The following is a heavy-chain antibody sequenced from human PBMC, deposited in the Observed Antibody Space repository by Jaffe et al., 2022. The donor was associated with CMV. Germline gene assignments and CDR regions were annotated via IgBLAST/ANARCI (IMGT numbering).Heavy chain of an antibody. CDR3: VKSLTGSSPYFDY. Sequence: EVQLVESGGGLVQPGGSLRLSCSASGFTFSSYAMHWVRQAPGKGLEYVSAISSNGGSTYYADSVKGRFTISRDNSKNTLYLQMSSLRAEDTAVYYCVKSLTGSSPYFDYWGQGTLVTVSS. V-gene: IGHV3-64D*06. D-gene: IGHD1-26*01. CDR2: ISSNGGST. CDR1: GFTFSSYA. J-gene: IGHJ4*02.